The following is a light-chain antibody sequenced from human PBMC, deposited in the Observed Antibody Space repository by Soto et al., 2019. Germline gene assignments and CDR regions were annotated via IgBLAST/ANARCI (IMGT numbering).Light chain of an antibody. CDR2: DVS. CDR1: SSDVGAYNY. J-gene: IGLJ1*01. Sequence: QSVLTQPASVSGSPGQSITISCTGSSSDVGAYNYVSWYQQHPGKAPKLMIYDVSNRPSGVSNRFSGSKSGNTASLTISGIQAEDEADYYCASYTTSSNYVFGTGTRSPS. CDR3: ASYTTSSNYV. V-gene: IGLV2-14*01.